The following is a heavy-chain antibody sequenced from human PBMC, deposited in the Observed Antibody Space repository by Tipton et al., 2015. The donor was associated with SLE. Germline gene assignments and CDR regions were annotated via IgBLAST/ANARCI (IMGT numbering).Heavy chain of an antibody. CDR1: GGSISSGDYY. V-gene: IGHV4-30-4*01. CDR2: IYYSGST. J-gene: IGHJ4*02. D-gene: IGHD5-18*01. Sequence: TLSLTCTVSGGSISSGDYYWSWIRQPPGKGLEWIGYIYYSGSTYYNPSLKSRVTISLDTSKNQFSLKLSSMTAADTAVYYCARAGYSYDSGYYFDHWGQGTLVTVSS. CDR3: ARAGYSYDSGYYFDH.